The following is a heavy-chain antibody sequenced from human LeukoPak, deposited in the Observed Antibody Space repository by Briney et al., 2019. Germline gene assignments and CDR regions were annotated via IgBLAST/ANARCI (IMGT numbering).Heavy chain of an antibody. CDR1: GFTVSSNY. Sequence: GGSLRLSCAASGFTVSSNYMSWVRQAPGKGLAWVSVIYSGGSTYYADSVKGRFTISRENSKNTLYLQMNSLRAEDTAVYYCARDPPAGYSYGYDYWGQGTLVTVSS. CDR3: ARDPPAGYSYGYDY. CDR2: IYSGGST. D-gene: IGHD5-18*01. J-gene: IGHJ4*02. V-gene: IGHV3-66*01.